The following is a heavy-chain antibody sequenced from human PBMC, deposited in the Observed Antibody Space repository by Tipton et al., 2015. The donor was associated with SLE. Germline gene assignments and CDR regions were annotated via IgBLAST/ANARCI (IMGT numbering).Heavy chain of an antibody. CDR3: VRGADDVFDI. J-gene: IGHJ3*02. CDR2: MNPDTSHT. Sequence: QSGPEVKKPGASVKLSCKASGYTFTSYEINWVRQATGQGLEWMGWMNPDTSHTGHAQKFQGRLTMTRNTSISTAFMELTSLRSEDTALYYCVRGADDVFDIWGQGTMVTVSS. V-gene: IGHV1-8*01. CDR1: GYTFTSYE.